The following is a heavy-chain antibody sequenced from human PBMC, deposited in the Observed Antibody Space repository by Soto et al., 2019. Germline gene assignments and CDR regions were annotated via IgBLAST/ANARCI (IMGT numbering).Heavy chain of an antibody. CDR3: ARDRHYYDSSGLFDY. CDR2: IYTSGST. D-gene: IGHD3-22*01. CDR1: GGSISSYY. J-gene: IGHJ4*02. Sequence: SETLSLTCTVSGGSISSYYWSWIRQPAGKGLEWIGRIYTSGSTNYNPSLKSRVTMSVDTSKNQFSLKLSSVTAADTAVYYCARDRHYYDSSGLFDYWGQGTLVTVSS. V-gene: IGHV4-4*07.